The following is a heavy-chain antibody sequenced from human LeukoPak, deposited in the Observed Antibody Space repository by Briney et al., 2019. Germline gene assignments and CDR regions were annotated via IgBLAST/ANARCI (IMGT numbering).Heavy chain of an antibody. CDR1: GYTFTGYY. V-gene: IGHV1-2*02. D-gene: IGHD2-15*01. J-gene: IGHJ4*02. Sequence: GASVKVSCKASGYTFTGYYMHWVRQAPGQGLEWMGWINPNSGGTNYAQKFQGRVTMTRDTSISTAYMELSRLRSDDTAVYYCARDLYCSGGSYYPRWGQGTLVTVSS. CDR2: INPNSGGT. CDR3: ARDLYCSGGSYYPR.